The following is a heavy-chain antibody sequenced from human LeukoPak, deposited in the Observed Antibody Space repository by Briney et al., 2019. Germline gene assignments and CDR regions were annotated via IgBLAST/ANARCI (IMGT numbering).Heavy chain of an antibody. V-gene: IGHV1-8*03. Sequence: ASVKVSCKASGYTFTSYDINWVRQATGQGLEWMGWMNPNSGNTGYAQKFQGRVTITRNTSISTAYMELSSLRSEDTAVYYCASKLGSYSNAAAFDIWGQGTMVTVSS. CDR3: ASKLGSYSNAAAFDI. CDR2: MNPNSGNT. J-gene: IGHJ3*02. D-gene: IGHD1-26*01. CDR1: GYTFTSYD.